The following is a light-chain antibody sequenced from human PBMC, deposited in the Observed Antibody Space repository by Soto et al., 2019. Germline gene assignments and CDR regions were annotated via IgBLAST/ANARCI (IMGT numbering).Light chain of an antibody. V-gene: IGKV3D-15*01. J-gene: IGKJ1*01. CDR3: QHYNSFPWT. Sequence: EILLTQSPATLPVSPGERATLSCRASQSVGSNLAWFQQKPGQAPRLLIYDASNRATGIPARFSGSGSGTDFTLTINRLQPDDFATYYCQHYNSFPWTFGQGTKVDIK. CDR2: DAS. CDR1: QSVGSN.